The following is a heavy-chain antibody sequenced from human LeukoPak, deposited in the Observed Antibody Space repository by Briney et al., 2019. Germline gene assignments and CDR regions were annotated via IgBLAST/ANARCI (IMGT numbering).Heavy chain of an antibody. D-gene: IGHD4-17*01. CDR1: GFTFSSYW. J-gene: IGHJ5*02. V-gene: IGHV3-7*01. CDR2: IKQDGSEK. Sequence: GGSLRLSCAASGFTFSSYWMSWVRQAPGKVLEGVASIKQDGSEKYYVDSVKGRFTISRDNAKNSLYLQMNSLRAEDTALYYCARAPGEGWFDPWGQGTLVTVSS. CDR3: ARAPGEGWFDP.